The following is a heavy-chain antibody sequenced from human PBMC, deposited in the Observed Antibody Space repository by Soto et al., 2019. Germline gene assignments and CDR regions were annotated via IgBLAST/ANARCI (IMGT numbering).Heavy chain of an antibody. CDR1: GYTLTELS. Sequence: ASVKVSCKVSGYTLTELSMHWVRQAPGKGLEWMGGFDPEDGETIYAQKFQGRVTMTEDTATDTAYMELSSLRSEDTAVYYCATDHTAGVERKGHYYYYYMDVWGKGTTVTVSS. CDR2: FDPEDGET. J-gene: IGHJ6*03. D-gene: IGHD1-1*01. V-gene: IGHV1-24*01. CDR3: ATDHTAGVERKGHYYYYYMDV.